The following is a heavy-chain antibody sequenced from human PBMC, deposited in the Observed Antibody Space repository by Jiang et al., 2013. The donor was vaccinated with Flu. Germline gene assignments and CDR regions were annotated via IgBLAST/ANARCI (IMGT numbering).Heavy chain of an antibody. D-gene: IGHD6-13*01. CDR2: IYYSGST. Sequence: VKPSETLSLTCTVSGGSISSYYWSWIRQPPGKGLEWIGYIYYSGSTNYNPSLKSRVTISVDTSKNQFSLKLSSVTAADTAVYYCARDLWGAAADSIDPWGQGTLVTVSS. V-gene: IGHV4-59*01. CDR3: ARDLWGAAADSIDP. J-gene: IGHJ5*02. CDR1: GGSISSYY.